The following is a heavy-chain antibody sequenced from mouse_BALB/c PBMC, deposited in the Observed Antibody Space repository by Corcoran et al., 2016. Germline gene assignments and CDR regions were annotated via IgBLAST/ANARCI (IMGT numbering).Heavy chain of an antibody. CDR2: INPYNDGT. D-gene: IGHD2-12*01. J-gene: IGHJ2*01. CDR1: GYTFTSYV. V-gene: IGHV1S136*01. CDR3: ARGQDYYSLDY. Sequence: EVQLQQSGPELVKPGASVKMSCKASGYTFTSYVMHWVKQKPGQGLEWIGYINPYNDGTKYNEKLKGKATLTSDKSSSTAYMELSSLTSEDSAVYYCARGQDYYSLDYWGQGTTLTVSS.